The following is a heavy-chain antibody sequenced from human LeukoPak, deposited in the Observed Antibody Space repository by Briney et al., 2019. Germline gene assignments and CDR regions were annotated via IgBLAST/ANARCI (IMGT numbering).Heavy chain of an antibody. J-gene: IGHJ4*02. CDR3: ARVGSDGSYFDS. V-gene: IGHV4-4*07. CDR1: GHSITNYY. D-gene: IGHD1-26*01. CDR2: IYSSGST. Sequence: SETLSLTCTVSGHSITNYYWSWIRQPAGKGLEWIGRIYSSGSTNYNPSLQSRVTMLVDASKNQFSLKLNSVTAADTAVYYCARVGSDGSYFDSWGQGTLVTVSS.